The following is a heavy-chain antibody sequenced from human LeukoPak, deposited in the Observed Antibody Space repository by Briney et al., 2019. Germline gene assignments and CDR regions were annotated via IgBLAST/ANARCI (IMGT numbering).Heavy chain of an antibody. J-gene: IGHJ4*02. V-gene: IGHV3-30*18. CDR1: GFTFSSYG. CDR2: ISYDGSNK. Sequence: GSLRLSCAASGFTFSSYGMHWVRQAPGKGLEWVAVISYDGSNKYYADSVKGRFTISRDNSKNTLYLQMNSLRAEDTAVYYCAKGRDTAMVLRYFDYWGQGTLVTVSS. CDR3: AKGRDTAMVLRYFDY. D-gene: IGHD5-18*01.